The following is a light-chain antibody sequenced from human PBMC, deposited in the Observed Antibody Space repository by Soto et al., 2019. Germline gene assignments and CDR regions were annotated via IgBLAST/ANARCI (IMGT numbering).Light chain of an antibody. Sequence: IQMTQSPSSLSASVGDRVTITCRASQSISTFLHWYQQKPGKAPKLLIYSASSLQSGVPSRFSGSGSGTDFTLTISSLQPEDFATYYCQQSYNTPPLTFGQGTRLEIK. CDR2: SAS. V-gene: IGKV1-39*01. CDR3: QQSYNTPPLT. J-gene: IGKJ5*01. CDR1: QSISTF.